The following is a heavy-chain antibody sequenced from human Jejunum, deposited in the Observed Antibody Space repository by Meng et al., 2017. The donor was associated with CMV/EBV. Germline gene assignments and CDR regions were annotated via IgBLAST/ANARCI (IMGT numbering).Heavy chain of an antibody. CDR2: LRYDGSIK. J-gene: IGHJ5*02. Sequence: HVHLVWPGGVLVKPGGSLRSSCAAPGFTLSIYGMHWVRQAPGKGLEWVAFLRYDGSIKYYVDSVKGRFTISKDNSKNTLYLQMDSLRGEDTAMYYCARRVEWSDLWGQGTLVTVSS. CDR1: GFTLSIYG. CDR3: ARRVEWSDL. V-gene: IGHV3-30*02. D-gene: IGHD3-3*01.